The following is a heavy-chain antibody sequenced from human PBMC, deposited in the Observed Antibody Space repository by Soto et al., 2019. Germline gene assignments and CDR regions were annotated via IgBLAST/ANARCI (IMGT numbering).Heavy chain of an antibody. CDR1: GGSFSGYY. CDR3: ARGRITIFGVVMVPFDP. D-gene: IGHD3-3*01. Sequence: SETLSLTCAVYGGSFSGYYWSWIRQPPGKGLEWIGEINHSGSTNYNPSLKSRVTISVDTSKNQFSLKLSSVTAADTAVYYCARGRITIFGVVMVPFDPWGQGTLVTVSS. CDR2: INHSGST. V-gene: IGHV4-34*01. J-gene: IGHJ5*02.